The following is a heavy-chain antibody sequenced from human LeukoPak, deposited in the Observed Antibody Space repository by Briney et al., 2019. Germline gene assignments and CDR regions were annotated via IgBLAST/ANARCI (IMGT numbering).Heavy chain of an antibody. V-gene: IGHV1-58*01. D-gene: IGHD3-22*01. CDR2: IVVGSGNT. Sequence: SVKVSCKASGFTFTSSAVQWVRQARGQRLEWIGWIVVGSGNTNYAQKFQERVTITRDMSTSTAYMELSSLRSEDTAVYYCAAYRGYSEWLIIGDVWGKGTTVTVSS. J-gene: IGHJ6*04. CDR3: AAYRGYSEWLIIGDV. CDR1: GFTFTSSA.